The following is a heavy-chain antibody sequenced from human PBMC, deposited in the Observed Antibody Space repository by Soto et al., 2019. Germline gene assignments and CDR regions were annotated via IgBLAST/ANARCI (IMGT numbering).Heavy chain of an antibody. CDR2: ISGSGGST. Sequence: GGSLRLSCAASGFTFSSYAMSWVRQAPGKGLEWVSAISGSGGSTYYADSVKGRFTISRDNSKNTLYLQMNSLRAEDTAVYYCAKGAVAGMPYYYGMDVWGQGTTVTVS. J-gene: IGHJ6*02. V-gene: IGHV3-23*01. CDR3: AKGAVAGMPYYYGMDV. D-gene: IGHD6-19*01. CDR1: GFTFSSYA.